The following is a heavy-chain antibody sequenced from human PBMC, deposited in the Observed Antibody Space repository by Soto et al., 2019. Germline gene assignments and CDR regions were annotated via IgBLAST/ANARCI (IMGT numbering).Heavy chain of an antibody. Sequence: SETLSLTCSVSGGPTSSNIYYWGWIRQPPGKGLEWIGNIHYSGSTYYDSSLKSRVTISIDTSKNQFSLKLTSVTATDTAVYYCASQHYYDSSGYYVVYWGQGTLVTVSS. CDR2: IHYSGST. D-gene: IGHD3-22*01. V-gene: IGHV4-39*01. CDR1: GGPTSSNIYY. CDR3: ASQHYYDSSGYYVVY. J-gene: IGHJ4*02.